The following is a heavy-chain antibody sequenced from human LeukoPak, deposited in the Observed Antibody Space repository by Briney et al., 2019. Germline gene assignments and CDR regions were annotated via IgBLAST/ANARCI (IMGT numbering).Heavy chain of an antibody. D-gene: IGHD2-2*01. V-gene: IGHV5-51*01. CDR2: IYPGDSDT. CDR3: ASLSSTSSTAFDI. CDR1: GYSFTSYW. Sequence: GESLKISGKGSGYSFTSYWIGWVRQLPGKGLGWLGIIYPGDSDTRYSPAFQGQGTISADKSISTAYLQWSSLKASDTAMYYCASLSSTSSTAFDIWGQGTMVTVSS. J-gene: IGHJ3*02.